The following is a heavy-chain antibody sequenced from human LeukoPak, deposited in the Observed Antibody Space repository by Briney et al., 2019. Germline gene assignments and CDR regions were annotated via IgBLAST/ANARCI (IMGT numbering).Heavy chain of an antibody. CDR2: IHYSGTT. D-gene: IGHD4-17*01. CDR1: GVSIFSYY. V-gene: IGHV4-59*08. Sequence: TSETLSLTCTVSGVSIFSYYWNWIRQPPGQGLEWIGYIHYSGTTNYNPSLKSRVSISIDTSKSQFSLKLTSATAADTAIYYCATGRSIRYFDYWGQGTLLSVSS. CDR3: ATGRSIRYFDY. J-gene: IGHJ4*02.